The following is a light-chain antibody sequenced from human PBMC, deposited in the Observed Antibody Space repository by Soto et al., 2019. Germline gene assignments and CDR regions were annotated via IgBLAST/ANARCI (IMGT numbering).Light chain of an antibody. CDR1: HSVSRTY. CDR3: QQFDDSVP. Sequence: VLTRSPRPLSFSPAERGTFSGWASHSVSRTYLAWYQQKPGQAPRLLMYGASDSATGTTGRFSGSVSGTDFTLTISGLEHKYPAVYYCQQFDDSVPFGQGTRWIS. CDR2: GAS. V-gene: IGKV3-20*01. J-gene: IGKJ1*01.